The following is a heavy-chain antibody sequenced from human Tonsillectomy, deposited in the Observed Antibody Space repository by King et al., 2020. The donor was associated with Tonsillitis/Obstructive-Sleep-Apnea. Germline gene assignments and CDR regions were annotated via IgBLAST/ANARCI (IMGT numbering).Heavy chain of an antibody. D-gene: IGHD6-19*01. CDR3: AGGSGWIIDY. CDR2: IKQDGSEK. V-gene: IGHV3-7*04. J-gene: IGHJ4*02. CDR1: GFTFSSYW. Sequence: VQLVESGGGLAQPGGSLRLSCAVSGFTFSSYWMNWVRQAPGKGLEWLANIKQDGSEKYYVDSVKGRFTISRDNAKNSLYLQMNSLRVEDTAVYYCAGGSGWIIDYWGQGTLVTVSS.